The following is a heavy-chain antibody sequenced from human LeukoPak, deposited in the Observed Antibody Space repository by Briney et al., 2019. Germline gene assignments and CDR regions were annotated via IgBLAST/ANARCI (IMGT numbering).Heavy chain of an antibody. CDR2: INHSGST. J-gene: IGHJ4*02. V-gene: IGHV4-34*01. CDR1: GGSFSGYY. Sequence: NPSETLSLTCAVYGGSFSGYYWSWIRQPPGKGLEWIGEINHSGSTNYNPSLKSRVTISVDTSKNQFSLKLSSVTAADTAVYYCAKTTYYYDSSGYFFDYWGQGTLVTVSS. D-gene: IGHD3-22*01. CDR3: AKTTYYYDSSGYFFDY.